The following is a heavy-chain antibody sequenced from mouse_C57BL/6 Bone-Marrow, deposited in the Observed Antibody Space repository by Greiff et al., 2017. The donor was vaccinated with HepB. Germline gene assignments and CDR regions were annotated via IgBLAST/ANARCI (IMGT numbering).Heavy chain of an antibody. CDR2: ISSGGSYT. Sequence: EVKLVESGGDLVKPGGSLKLSCAASGFTFSSYGMSWVRQTPDKRLEWVATISSGGSYTYYPDSVKGRFTISRDNAKNTLYLQMSSLKSEDTAMYYCARSITTVVFDYWGQGTTLTVSS. D-gene: IGHD1-1*01. CDR3: ARSITTVVFDY. J-gene: IGHJ2*01. V-gene: IGHV5-6*01. CDR1: GFTFSSYG.